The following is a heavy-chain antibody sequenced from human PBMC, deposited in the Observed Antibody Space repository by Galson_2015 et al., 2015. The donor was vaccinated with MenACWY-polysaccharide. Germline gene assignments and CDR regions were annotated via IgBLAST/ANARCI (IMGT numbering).Heavy chain of an antibody. CDR3: VKDLLSPSVVAAYNWFES. V-gene: IGHV3-21*06. D-gene: IGHD2-15*01. Sequence: SLRLSCAASGFTFSAYSFNWIRQAPGKGLEWISSISSVGNYKDYSASVKGRFTISRDNAKNTLYLQMNSLRGEDTAMYYCVKDLLSPSVVAAYNWFESWGPGTLVSVAS. J-gene: IGHJ5*01. CDR1: GFTFSAYS. CDR2: ISSVGNYK.